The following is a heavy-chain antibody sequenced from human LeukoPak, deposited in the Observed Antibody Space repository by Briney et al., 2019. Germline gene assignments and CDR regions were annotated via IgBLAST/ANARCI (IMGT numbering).Heavy chain of an antibody. CDR2: IYYSGST. J-gene: IGHJ4*02. CDR1: GGSISSSSYY. D-gene: IGHD6-13*01. CDR3: ARDGYSSSWYLYHFDY. V-gene: IGHV4-39*07. Sequence: SETLSLTCTVSGGSISSSSYYWGWIRQPPGKGLEWIGSIYYSGSTYYNPSLKSRVTISVDTSKNQFSLKLSSVTAADTAVYYCARDGYSSSWYLYHFDYWGQGTLGTVSS.